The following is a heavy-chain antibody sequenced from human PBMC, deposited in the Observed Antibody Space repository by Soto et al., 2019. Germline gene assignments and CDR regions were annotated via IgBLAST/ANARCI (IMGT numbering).Heavy chain of an antibody. D-gene: IGHD3-22*01. V-gene: IGHV1-69*01. CDR2: IIPMFGTA. CDR1: GGTFSNYG. CDR3: ARDSYPYYESSGSNYWAWWYFDL. Sequence: QVQLVQSGAEVKKPGSSVKVSCQASGGTFSNYGISWVRQAPGQGLEWMGGIIPMFGTANYAQKFQDRVTFTTDESTSTAYMGLHSLTSEDTAVYYCARDSYPYYESSGSNYWAWWYFDLWGRGTLVTVSS. J-gene: IGHJ2*01.